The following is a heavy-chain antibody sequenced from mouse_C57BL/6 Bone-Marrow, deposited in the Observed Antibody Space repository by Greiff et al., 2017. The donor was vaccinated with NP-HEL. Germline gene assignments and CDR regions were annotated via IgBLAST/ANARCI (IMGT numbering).Heavy chain of an antibody. CDR1: GYTFTDYN. D-gene: IGHD2-1*01. V-gene: IGHV1-18*01. Sequence: VQLQQSGPELVKPGASVKISCKASGYTFTDYNMDWVKQSHGKSLEWIGDINPNNGGTIYNQKFKGKATLTVDKSSSTAYMELRSLTSEDTAVYYCARSLYGNYVDYAMDYWGQGTSVTVSS. J-gene: IGHJ4*01. CDR2: INPNNGGT. CDR3: ARSLYGNYVDYAMDY.